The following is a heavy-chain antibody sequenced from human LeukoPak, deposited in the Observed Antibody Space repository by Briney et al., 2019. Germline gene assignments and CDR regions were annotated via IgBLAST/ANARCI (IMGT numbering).Heavy chain of an antibody. CDR3: ASFKIAAAGYYFDY. D-gene: IGHD6-13*01. J-gene: IGHJ4*02. Sequence: SGTLSLTCAVSGGSISSSNWWSWVRQPPGKGLEWIGEIYHSGSTNYNPSLKSRVTISVDKSKNQFSLKLSSVTAADTAVYYCASFKIAAAGYYFDYWGQGTLVTVSS. V-gene: IGHV4-4*02. CDR2: IYHSGST. CDR1: GGSISSSNW.